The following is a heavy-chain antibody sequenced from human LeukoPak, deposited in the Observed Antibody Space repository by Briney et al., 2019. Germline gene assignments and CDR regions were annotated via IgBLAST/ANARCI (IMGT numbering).Heavy chain of an antibody. D-gene: IGHD6-19*01. J-gene: IGHJ6*02. CDR3: ARSSGWYRGQAYYYGMDV. CDR1: GGSISSYY. V-gene: IGHV4-59*08. CDR2: IYYSGST. Sequence: PSETLSLTCTVSGGSISSYYWSWIRQPPGKGLEWIGYIYYSGSTNYNPSLKSRVTISVDTSKNQFSLKLSSVTAADTAVYYCARSSGWYRGQAYYYGMDVWGQGTTVTVSS.